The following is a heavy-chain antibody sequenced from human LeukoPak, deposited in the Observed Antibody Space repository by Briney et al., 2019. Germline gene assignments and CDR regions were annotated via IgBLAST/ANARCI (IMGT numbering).Heavy chain of an antibody. J-gene: IGHJ4*02. CDR2: IRYGGSNK. CDR1: GFTFSSYG. Sequence: GGSLRPSCAASGFTFSSYGMHWVRQAPGKGLEWVAFIRYGGSNKFYADSVKGRFTISRDNSKSTLYLQMNSLRAEDTAVYYCANSGGYYPTGYFDYWGQGTLVTVSS. D-gene: IGHD3-22*01. V-gene: IGHV3-30*02. CDR3: ANSGGYYPTGYFDY.